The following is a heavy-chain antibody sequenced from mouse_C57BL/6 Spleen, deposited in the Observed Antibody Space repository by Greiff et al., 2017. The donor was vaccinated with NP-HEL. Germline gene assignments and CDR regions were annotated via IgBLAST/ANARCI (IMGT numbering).Heavy chain of an antibody. CDR2: IDPETGGT. J-gene: IGHJ3*01. V-gene: IGHV1-15*01. D-gene: IGHD1-1*01. Sequence: VQLQQSGAELVRPGASVTLSCKASGYTFTDYEMHWVKQTPVHGLEWIGAIDPETGGTAYNQKFKGKAILTADKSSSTAYMELRSLTSEDSAVYYCTLPGYGSSYFAYWGQGTLVTVSA. CDR1: GYTFTDYE. CDR3: TLPGYGSSYFAY.